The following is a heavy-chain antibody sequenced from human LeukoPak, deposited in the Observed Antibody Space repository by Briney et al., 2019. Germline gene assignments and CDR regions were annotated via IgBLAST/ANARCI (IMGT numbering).Heavy chain of an antibody. CDR3: ARSSGHCSGGSCYGY. V-gene: IGHV3-7*01. D-gene: IGHD2-15*01. Sequence: GGSLRLSCAASGFTFSNYWMGWVRQAPGKGLEWVVNINEDGSEKYYVDSVKGRFTISRDNAKKSLYLQMNSLRAEDTAVYYCARSSGHCSGGSCYGYWGQGTLVTVSS. J-gene: IGHJ4*02. CDR1: GFTFSNYW. CDR2: INEDGSEK.